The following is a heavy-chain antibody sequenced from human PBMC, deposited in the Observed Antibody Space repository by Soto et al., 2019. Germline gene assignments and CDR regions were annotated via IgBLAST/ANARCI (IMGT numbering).Heavy chain of an antibody. CDR3: ASDYSSGWYYFDY. Sequence: SETLSLTCTVSGGSISSYYWSWIRQPPGKGLEWIGYIYYSGSTNYNPSLKSRVTISVDTSKNQFSLKLSSVTAADTAVYYCASDYSSGWYYFDYWGQGTLVTVSS. CDR2: IYYSGST. V-gene: IGHV4-59*01. CDR1: GGSISSYY. J-gene: IGHJ4*02. D-gene: IGHD6-19*01.